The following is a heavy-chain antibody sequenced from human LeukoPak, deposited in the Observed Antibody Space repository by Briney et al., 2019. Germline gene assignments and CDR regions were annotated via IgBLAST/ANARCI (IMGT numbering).Heavy chain of an antibody. CDR2: IYYSGST. Sequence: SETLSLTCTVSGGSISSYYRSWIRQPPGKGLEWIGYIYYSGSTNYNPSLKSRVTISVDTSKNQLSLKLSSVTAADTAVYYCARSRPGYFDYWGQGTLVTVSS. CDR3: ARSRPGYFDY. J-gene: IGHJ4*02. V-gene: IGHV4-59*01. CDR1: GGSISSYY.